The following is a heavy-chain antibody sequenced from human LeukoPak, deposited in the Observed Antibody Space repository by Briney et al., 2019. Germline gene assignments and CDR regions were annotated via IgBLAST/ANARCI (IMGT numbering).Heavy chain of an antibody. J-gene: IGHJ4*02. CDR1: GGSVSGYY. CDR2: IDQSGRT. CDR3: ARGSWIQSSPAIYYFDY. Sequence: SETLSLTCTVYGGSVSGYYWSWIRQPPGKGLEWIGEIDQSGRTNYNPSLKSRVTASVDTSKNQYSLKLTSVTAADTAVYYCARGSWIQSSPAIYYFDYWGQGTLVTVSS. V-gene: IGHV4-34*01. D-gene: IGHD5-18*01.